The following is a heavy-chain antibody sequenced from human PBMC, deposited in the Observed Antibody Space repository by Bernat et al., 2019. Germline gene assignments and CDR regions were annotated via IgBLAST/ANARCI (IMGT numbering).Heavy chain of an antibody. CDR2: ISYDGSNK. V-gene: IGHV3-30-3*01. J-gene: IGHJ5*02. D-gene: IGHD2-2*02. CDR3: ARSGYCSSTSCYTRGWFDP. Sequence: QVQLVESGGGVVQPGRSLRLSCAASGFTFSSYAMHWVHQAPGKGLEWVAVISYDGSNKYYADSVKGRFTISRDNSKNTLYLQMNSLRAEDTAVYYCARSGYCSSTSCYTRGWFDPWGQGTLVTVSS. CDR1: GFTFSSYA.